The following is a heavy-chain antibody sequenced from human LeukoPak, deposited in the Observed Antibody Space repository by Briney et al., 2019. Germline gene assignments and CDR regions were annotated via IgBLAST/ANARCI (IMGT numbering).Heavy chain of an antibody. J-gene: IGHJ3*02. V-gene: IGHV4-59*01. CDR1: GGSISSYC. Sequence: SETLSLTCTVSGGSISSYCWSWIRQPPGKGLEWIGYIYYSGSTNYNPSLKSRVTISVDTSKNQFSLKLSSVTAADTAVYYCARHQRGNSDAFDIWGQGTMVTVSS. D-gene: IGHD4-23*01. CDR2: IYYSGST. CDR3: ARHQRGNSDAFDI.